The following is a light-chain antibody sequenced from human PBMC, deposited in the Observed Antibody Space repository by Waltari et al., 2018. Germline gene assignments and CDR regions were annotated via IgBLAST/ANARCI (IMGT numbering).Light chain of an antibody. V-gene: IGKV3-11*01. J-gene: IGKJ3*01. CDR2: DAS. CDR3: QQRSNWFT. Sequence: EIVLTQSPATLSLSPGESPTLSCRASQSVSSYLAWYQQQPGQAPRLLIYDASNRATGIPARFSGSGSGTDFTLTISSLEPEDFAVYYCQQRSNWFTFGPGTKVDIK. CDR1: QSVSSY.